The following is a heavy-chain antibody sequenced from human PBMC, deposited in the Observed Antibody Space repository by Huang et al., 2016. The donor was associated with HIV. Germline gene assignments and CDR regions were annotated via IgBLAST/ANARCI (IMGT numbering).Heavy chain of an antibody. V-gene: IGHV3-7*03. Sequence: VESGGRLVQPGGSIRLSCVGSTFRFGAYWMSWVRQPPGKGLEWVANIRQDESEKYEVDSVKGRFNISRDNAKKVVFLEMNNVRVEDTATYFCATKTAGMDIWGQGTTVTVS. J-gene: IGHJ6*02. CDR2: IRQDESEK. CDR1: TFRFGAYW. D-gene: IGHD1-7*01. CDR3: ATKTAGMDI.